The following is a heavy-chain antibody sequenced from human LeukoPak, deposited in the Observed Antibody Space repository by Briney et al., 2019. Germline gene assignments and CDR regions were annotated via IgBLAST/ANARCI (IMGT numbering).Heavy chain of an antibody. CDR2: INAGNGNT. CDR1: GGTFSSYA. Sequence: ASVKVSCKASGGTFSSYAISWVRQAPGQRLEWMGWINAGNGNTKYSQKFQGRVTITRDTSASTAYMELSSLRSEDTAVYYCARVRRIAVAGTPGIFDYWGQGTLVTVSS. CDR3: ARVRRIAVAGTPGIFDY. V-gene: IGHV1-3*01. D-gene: IGHD6-19*01. J-gene: IGHJ4*02.